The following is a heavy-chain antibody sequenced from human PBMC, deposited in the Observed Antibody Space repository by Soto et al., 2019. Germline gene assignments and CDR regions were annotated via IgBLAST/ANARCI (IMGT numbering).Heavy chain of an antibody. CDR3: ARGRKNLGAIWCDP. D-gene: IGHD3-16*01. Sequence: SETLSLTCAVYGGSFSGYYWSWIRQPPGKGLEWIGEINHSGSTNYNPSLKSRVTISVDTSKNQFSLRLSSVTAADTAVYYCARGRKNLGAIWCDPWGQRTPVTVSS. CDR1: GGSFSGYY. CDR2: INHSGST. V-gene: IGHV4-34*01. J-gene: IGHJ5*02.